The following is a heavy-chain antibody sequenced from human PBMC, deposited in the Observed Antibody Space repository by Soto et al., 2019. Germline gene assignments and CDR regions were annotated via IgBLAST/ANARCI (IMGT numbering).Heavy chain of an antibody. CDR3: ARYPRLDC. V-gene: IGHV4-39*07. CDR1: GGSISSSSYY. CDR2: ISYSRST. Sequence: SETLSLTCTVSGGSISSSSYYWGWIRQPPGKGLEWIGNISYSRSTNYNPSLRSRVTISIGTSKNQFSLQLSSVTAADTAVYFCARYPRLDCWGQGTLVTVS. J-gene: IGHJ4*02.